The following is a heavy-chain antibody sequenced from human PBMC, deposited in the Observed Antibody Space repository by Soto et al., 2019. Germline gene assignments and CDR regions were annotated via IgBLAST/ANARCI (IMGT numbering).Heavy chain of an antibody. CDR1: GGSISSGGYY. J-gene: IGHJ4*02. Sequence: QVQLQESGPGLVKPSQTLSLTCTVSGGSISSGGYYWSWIRQHPGKGLEWIGYIYYSGSTYYNPSLESRVTIAVDTSKNQFSVKLSSVTAADTAVYYCARERYRGSIDYWGQGTLVTVSS. CDR3: ARERYRGSIDY. D-gene: IGHD2-2*02. CDR2: IYYSGST. V-gene: IGHV4-31*03.